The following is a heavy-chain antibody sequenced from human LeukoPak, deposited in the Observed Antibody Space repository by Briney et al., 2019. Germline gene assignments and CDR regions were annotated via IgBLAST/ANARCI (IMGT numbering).Heavy chain of an antibody. CDR2: IYDSGST. Sequence: SETLSLICTVSGASISSYYWSWIRQPPGKGLEWIGYIYDSGSTNYNPSLKSRVTISADTSKNQFSLRLSSVSAADTAVYYCARGLGVVGSTRDWGQGPLVTVSS. V-gene: IGHV4-59*01. CDR3: ARGLGVVGSTRD. J-gene: IGHJ4*02. CDR1: GASISSYY. D-gene: IGHD1-26*01.